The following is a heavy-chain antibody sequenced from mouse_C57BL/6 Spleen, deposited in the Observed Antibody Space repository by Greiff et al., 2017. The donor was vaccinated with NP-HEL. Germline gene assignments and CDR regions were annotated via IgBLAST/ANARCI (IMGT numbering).Heavy chain of an antibody. Sequence: EVQGVESGGGLVKPGGSLKLSCAASGFTFSSYAMSWVRQTPEKRLEWVATISDGGSYTYYPDNVKGRFTISRDNAKNNLYLQMSHLKSEDTAMYYCAREGDTTVGFDYWGQGTTLTVSS. CDR3: AREGDTTVGFDY. CDR1: GFTFSSYA. D-gene: IGHD1-1*01. CDR2: ISDGGSYT. J-gene: IGHJ2*01. V-gene: IGHV5-4*01.